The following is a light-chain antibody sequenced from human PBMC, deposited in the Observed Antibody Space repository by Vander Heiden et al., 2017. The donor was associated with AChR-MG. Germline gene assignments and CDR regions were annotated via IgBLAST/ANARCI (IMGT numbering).Light chain of an antibody. V-gene: IGKV3-20*01. CDR2: GAT. CDR3: KQYGRA. J-gene: IGKJ1*01. Sequence: ELVLTHSPGTLSLSPGARATIACRGSQSVSGSYLAWYQQKPSQAPRLLTYGATSRATGIPDRVSGSGSGTDFTLTISRLEPEDFAVYYCKQYGRAFGQGTKVEIK. CDR1: QSVSGSY.